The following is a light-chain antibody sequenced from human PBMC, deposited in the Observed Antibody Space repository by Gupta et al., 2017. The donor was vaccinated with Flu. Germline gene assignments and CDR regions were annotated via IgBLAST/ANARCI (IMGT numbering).Light chain of an antibody. CDR3: YSRDSSGNRYV. V-gene: IGLV3-10*01. J-gene: IGLJ1*01. Sequence: SYELTEPPSVSVSAGQTAMSTCPGDALPKKDADWYQQKSGQAPVLVIYDDNNRPSGIPGRFSGSSSGNTATLTITGAQVEDEADYYCYSRDSSGNRYVFGTGTKVTVL. CDR2: DDN. CDR1: ALPKKD.